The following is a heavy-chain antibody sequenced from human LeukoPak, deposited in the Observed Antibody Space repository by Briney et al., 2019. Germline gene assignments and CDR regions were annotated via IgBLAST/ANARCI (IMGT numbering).Heavy chain of an antibody. J-gene: IGHJ4*02. D-gene: IGHD6-19*01. CDR3: ARDGDPYISGWPEY. CDR1: GGTFSSYA. Sequence: ASVKVSCKASGGTFSSYAISWVRQAPGQGLEWMGWISPYNGNTNYEENFQDRVTMTTDPSTTTAYMELRSLTSDDTAIYYCARDGDPYISGWPEYWGQGTLVTVSS. CDR2: ISPYNGNT. V-gene: IGHV1-18*01.